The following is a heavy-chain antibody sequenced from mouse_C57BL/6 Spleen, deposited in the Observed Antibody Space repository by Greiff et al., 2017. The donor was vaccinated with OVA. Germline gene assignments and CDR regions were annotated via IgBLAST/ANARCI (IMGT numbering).Heavy chain of an antibody. Sequence: EVKLMESGPGMVKPSQSLSLTCTVTGYSITSGYDWHWIRHFPGNKLEWMCYISYSGSPNYNPSLKSRISITHDTSKNHFFLKLNSVTTGDTATYYCARGLDYYGSSPLFAYWGQGTLVTVSA. D-gene: IGHD1-1*01. CDR2: ISYSGSP. J-gene: IGHJ3*01. CDR3: ARGLDYYGSSPLFAY. V-gene: IGHV3-1*01. CDR1: GYSITSGYD.